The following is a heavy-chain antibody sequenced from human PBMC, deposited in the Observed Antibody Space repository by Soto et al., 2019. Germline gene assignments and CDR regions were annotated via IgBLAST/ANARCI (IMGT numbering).Heavy chain of an antibody. D-gene: IGHD2-21*02. J-gene: IGHJ4*02. CDR3: ARDRGCDSERPFDY. V-gene: IGHV3-23*04. Sequence: DVQLVDSGGGLVQPGGSLRLSCAASGFTFGLHAMSWVRQAPGKGLEWVSTISNTGKSPFYADSVKGRFTITRDTSKNMIVLQLNSLRAEDTAFYYCARDRGCDSERPFDYWGQGTLVPVSS. CDR1: GFTFGLHA. CDR2: ISNTGKSP.